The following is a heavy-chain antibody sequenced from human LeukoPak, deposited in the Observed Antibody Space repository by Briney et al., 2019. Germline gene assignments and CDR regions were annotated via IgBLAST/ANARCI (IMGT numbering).Heavy chain of an antibody. CDR2: INPSGGST. Sequence: GASVTVSCKASGYTFTSYYMHWVRQAPGQGLEWMGIINPSGGSTSYAQKFQGRVTMTRDTSTSTVYMELSSLRSEDTAVYYCARDLFPRSFGVVLPYYYGMDVWGQGTTVTVSS. D-gene: IGHD3-3*02. J-gene: IGHJ6*02. CDR3: ARDLFPRSFGVVLPYYYGMDV. CDR1: GYTFTSYY. V-gene: IGHV1-46*01.